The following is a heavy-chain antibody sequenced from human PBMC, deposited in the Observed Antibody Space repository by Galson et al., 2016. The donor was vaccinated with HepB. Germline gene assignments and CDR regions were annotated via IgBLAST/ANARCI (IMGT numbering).Heavy chain of an antibody. CDR1: GFTFSPSS. Sequence: SLRLSCAASGFTFSPSSMNWVRQAPGKGLEWLSYISGTTHTFVSYADSLRGRFTISRDNAKNSLYLHLNSLRDEDTAVYYCARDFSWGFENWGQGTLVTVSS. CDR2: ISGTTHTF. D-gene: IGHD7-27*01. CDR3: ARDFSWGFEN. J-gene: IGHJ4*02. V-gene: IGHV3-48*02.